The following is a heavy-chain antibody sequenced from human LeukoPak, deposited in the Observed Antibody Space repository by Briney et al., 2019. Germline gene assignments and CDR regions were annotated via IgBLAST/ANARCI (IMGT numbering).Heavy chain of an antibody. CDR2: ISNNDGSI. D-gene: IGHD5-18*01. Sequence: GGSLRLSCTVSGFTFSDYYLHWIRQAPGKGLEWISYISNNDGSIYYADSVKGRFTISRDNAKKILYLQMNNLKIEDSAVYYCARDRRGDKQLWLLDSWGQGTVVTVSS. CDR1: GFTFSDYY. V-gene: IGHV3-11*01. CDR3: ARDRRGDKQLWLLDS. J-gene: IGHJ4*02.